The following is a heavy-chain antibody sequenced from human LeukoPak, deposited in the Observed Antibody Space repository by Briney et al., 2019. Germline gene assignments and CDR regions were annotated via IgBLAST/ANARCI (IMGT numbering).Heavy chain of an antibody. CDR1: GFTFSSYG. D-gene: IGHD3-10*01. V-gene: IGHV3-30*02. Sequence: GGSRTLSCAASGFTFSSYGMHWVRQAPGKGLEWVAFIRYNGGKKYYADSVKGRFTISRDNSKNTLYLQMNSLRPEDTALYYCAKDLRSYYDDWGQGTLVTVSS. CDR2: IRYNGGKK. J-gene: IGHJ4*02. CDR3: AKDLRSYYDD.